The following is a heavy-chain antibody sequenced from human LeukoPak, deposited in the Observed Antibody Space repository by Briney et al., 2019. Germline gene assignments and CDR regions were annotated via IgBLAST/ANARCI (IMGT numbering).Heavy chain of an antibody. V-gene: IGHV3-21*01. CDR3: ASYGSMCSSTSCYTGLLDY. D-gene: IGHD2-2*02. CDR1: GFTFSSYS. CDR2: ISSSSSYV. J-gene: IGHJ4*02. Sequence: PGGSLRLSCAASGFTFSSYSMNWVRQAPGKGLEWVSSISSSSSYVYYADSVKGRFTISRDNAKNSLYLQMNSLRAEGTAVYYCASYGSMCSSTSCYTGLLDYWGQGTLVTVSS.